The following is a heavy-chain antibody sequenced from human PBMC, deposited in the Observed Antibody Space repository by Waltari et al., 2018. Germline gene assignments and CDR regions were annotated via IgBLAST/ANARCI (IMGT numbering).Heavy chain of an antibody. D-gene: IGHD1-1*01. J-gene: IGHJ4*02. Sequence: QVQLVESGGGVVQSGRSLRLSCAASGFRLSKYAVHWVRQAPGKGLEWVGVTSPDGFKKYDADSVQGRFTISRDRSLQMSALRSEDTAVYYCARGGSDRAPLDYWGRGTLVTVSS. V-gene: IGHV3-30*15. CDR2: TSPDGFKK. CDR1: GFRLSKYA. CDR3: ARGGSDRAPLDY.